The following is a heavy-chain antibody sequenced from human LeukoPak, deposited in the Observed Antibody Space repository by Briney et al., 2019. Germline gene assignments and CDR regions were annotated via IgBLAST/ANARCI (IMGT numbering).Heavy chain of an antibody. V-gene: IGHV4-4*02. CDR3: ARKYYYDSSGYYEDAFDI. Sequence: PSGTLSLTCAVSGGSISSSNWWSWVRQPPGKGLEWIGEIYHSGSTNYNPSLKSRVTISVDKSKNQFSLKLSSVTAADTAVYYCARKYYYDSSGYYEDAFDIWGQGTMVTVSS. CDR2: IYHSGST. D-gene: IGHD3-22*01. CDR1: GGSISSSNW. J-gene: IGHJ3*02.